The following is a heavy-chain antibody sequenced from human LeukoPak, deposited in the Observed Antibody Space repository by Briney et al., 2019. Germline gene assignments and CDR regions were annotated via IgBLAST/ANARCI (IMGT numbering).Heavy chain of an antibody. CDR2: ISYDGSNK. D-gene: IGHD4-17*01. V-gene: IGHV3-30*18. J-gene: IGHJ6*04. Sequence: GRSLRLSCAASGSTFSSYGMHWVRQAPGKGLEWVAVISYDGSNKYYADSVKGRFTISRDNSKNTLYLQMNSLRAEDTAVYYCAKEATVTEGREKYYYGMDVWGKGTTVTVSS. CDR1: GSTFSSYG. CDR3: AKEATVTEGREKYYYGMDV.